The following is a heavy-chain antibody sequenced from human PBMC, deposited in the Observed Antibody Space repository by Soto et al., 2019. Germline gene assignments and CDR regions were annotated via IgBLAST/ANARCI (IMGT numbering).Heavy chain of an antibody. CDR3: ARQVYDPDNWFDP. D-gene: IGHD3-3*01. J-gene: IGHJ5*02. CDR2: IDPSDSYT. CDR1: GYSFTIYW. V-gene: IGHV5-10-1*01. Sequence: GESLKISCNGSGYSFTIYWISWVRQMPGKGLEWMGRIDPSDSYTNYSPSFQGHVTISADKSISTAYLQWSSLKASDTAMYYCARQVYDPDNWFDPWGQGTLVTVSS.